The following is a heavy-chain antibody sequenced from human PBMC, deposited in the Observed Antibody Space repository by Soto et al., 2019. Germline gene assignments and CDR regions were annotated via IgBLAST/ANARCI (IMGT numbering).Heavy chain of an antibody. V-gene: IGHV4-39*01. CDR1: GDSTSTSTYY. CDR2: IDYRGST. Sequence: QLQLQESGPGLVKPSETLSLTCTVSGDSTSTSTYYWGWIRQPPGKGLEWIGSIDYRGSTYHNPSLKSRVTISVDTSKNQFSRKLSSVTASDTAFYYCSRRAPEGFDPWGQGTLVTVSS. J-gene: IGHJ5*02. CDR3: SRRAPEGFDP.